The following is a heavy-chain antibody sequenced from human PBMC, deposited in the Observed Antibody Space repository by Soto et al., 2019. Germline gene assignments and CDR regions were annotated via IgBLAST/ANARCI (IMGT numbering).Heavy chain of an antibody. V-gene: IGHV3-53*01. CDR1: GETVKIYQ. Sequence: AGSLKLCSAASGETVKIYQMNWFRQVPGKGLEWVSVIYSGGVTYYPDSVKGRFTTIRDTSKNTVYLQMNSLRADDTAMYYCARDPSTTGYYGLDVWGQGTTVTVSS. CDR2: IYSGGVT. J-gene: IGHJ6*02. CDR3: ARDPSTTGYYGLDV.